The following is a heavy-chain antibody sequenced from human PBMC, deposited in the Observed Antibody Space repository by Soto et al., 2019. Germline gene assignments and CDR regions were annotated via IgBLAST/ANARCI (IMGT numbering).Heavy chain of an antibody. CDR2: IYPGDSDT. J-gene: IGHJ4*02. D-gene: IGHD6-19*01. CDR1: GYSFANYW. CDR3: ARAPSHGWFQHFDY. Sequence: GESLKISCKGSGYSFANYWIGWVRQMPGKGLEWMGIIYPGDSDTRYSPSFEGHVTISADKSISTSYLQWSSLKAEDTATYFCARAPSHGWFQHFDYWGQGTLVTVSS. V-gene: IGHV5-51*01.